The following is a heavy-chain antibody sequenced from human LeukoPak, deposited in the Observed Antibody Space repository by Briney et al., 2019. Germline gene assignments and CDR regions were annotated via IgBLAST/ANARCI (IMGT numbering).Heavy chain of an antibody. Sequence: ASVKASCKASGYTFTSYAMHWVRQAPGQRLEWMGWINAGNGNTKYSQRFQGRVTITRDTSASTAYMELSSLRSEDTAVYYCARGFVRSSSWYGPPFDYWGQGTLVTVSS. D-gene: IGHD6-13*01. V-gene: IGHV1-3*01. CDR3: ARGFVRSSSWYGPPFDY. CDR2: INAGNGNT. CDR1: GYTFTSYA. J-gene: IGHJ4*02.